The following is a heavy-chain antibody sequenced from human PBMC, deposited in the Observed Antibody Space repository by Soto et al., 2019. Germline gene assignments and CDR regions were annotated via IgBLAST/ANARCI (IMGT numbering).Heavy chain of an antibody. CDR2: IRYDGSNI. Sequence: QVQLVESGGGVVQPGRSPRLSCAASGFTFSGLGMHWVRQAPGKGLEWVAVIRYDGSNIYYADAVKGRFTISRDNSKDTLYLQMNSLRADYTAVYYCTRDGVGHTTFFGYFDYWGQGTLVTVSS. V-gene: IGHV3-33*01. J-gene: IGHJ4*02. CDR3: TRDGVGHTTFFGYFDY. D-gene: IGHD1-26*01. CDR1: GFTFSGLG.